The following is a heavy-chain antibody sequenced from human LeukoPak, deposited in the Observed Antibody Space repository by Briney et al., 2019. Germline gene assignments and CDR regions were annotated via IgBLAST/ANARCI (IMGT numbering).Heavy chain of an antibody. CDR2: ISGSGGST. Sequence: PGGSLRLSCAASGFTFSSYAMSWVRQAPGKGLEWVSAISGSGGSTYYADSVKGRFTISRDNSKNTLYLQMNSLRAEDMAVYYCAKDLGYSGSSYFDYWGQGTLVTVSS. V-gene: IGHV3-23*01. D-gene: IGHD1-26*01. J-gene: IGHJ4*02. CDR1: GFTFSSYA. CDR3: AKDLGYSGSSYFDY.